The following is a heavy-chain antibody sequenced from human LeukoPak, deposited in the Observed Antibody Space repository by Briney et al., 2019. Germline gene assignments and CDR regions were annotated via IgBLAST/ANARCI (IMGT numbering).Heavy chain of an antibody. CDR3: ARADYSYVSY. D-gene: IGHD5-18*01. J-gene: IGHJ4*02. V-gene: IGHV4-4*07. CDR2: IYPSGST. Sequence: KTSETLSLTCTVSGGSIRNYYWSWIRKPAGKGLEWIGRIYPSGSTNYNPSLESRVTMSIDTSKNQFSLKLSSVTAADTAVYYCARADYSYVSYWGQGTLVTVSS. CDR1: GGSIRNYY.